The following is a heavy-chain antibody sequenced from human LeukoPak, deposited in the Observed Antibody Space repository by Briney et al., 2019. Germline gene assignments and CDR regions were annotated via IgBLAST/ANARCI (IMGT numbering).Heavy chain of an antibody. D-gene: IGHD7-27*01. J-gene: IGHJ4*02. CDR1: GFTFVRYY. CDR3: AREIWGPEC. CDR2: IKQDGSDK. V-gene: IGHV3-7*03. Sequence: GGSLRLSCAASGFTFVRYYMTWVRQAPGKGLEWVANIKQDGSDKNYVDSVKGRFTISRDNTKNLVFLQMNSLTGEDTAVYYCAREIWGPECWGQGTLGTVSS.